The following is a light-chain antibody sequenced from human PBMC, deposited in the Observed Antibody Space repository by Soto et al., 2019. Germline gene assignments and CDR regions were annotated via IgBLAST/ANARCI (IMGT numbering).Light chain of an antibody. Sequence: EIVLTQSTATQSLYPGERATLSCRASQSVSSYLAWYQQKPGQAPRLLIYDASNRATGIPARFSGSGSGTDFTLTISSLEPEDFAVYYCQQRSNWPWTFGQVTKADVK. CDR3: QQRSNWPWT. V-gene: IGKV3-11*01. CDR1: QSVSSY. J-gene: IGKJ1*01. CDR2: DAS.